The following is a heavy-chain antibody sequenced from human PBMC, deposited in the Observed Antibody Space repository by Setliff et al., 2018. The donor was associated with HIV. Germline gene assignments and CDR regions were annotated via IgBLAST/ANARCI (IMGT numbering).Heavy chain of an antibody. J-gene: IGHJ4*02. V-gene: IGHV4-59*01. Sequence: SETLSLTCTVSGASISSYYWSWIRQPPGKGLEWIGYIYSNGGTAYNPSLKSRVTISVDTSKNQFSLKLTSVTIADTAVYYCARFTSGWYGQYWGQGTLVTVSS. D-gene: IGHD6-19*01. CDR3: ARFTSGWYGQY. CDR1: GASISSYY. CDR2: IYSNGGT.